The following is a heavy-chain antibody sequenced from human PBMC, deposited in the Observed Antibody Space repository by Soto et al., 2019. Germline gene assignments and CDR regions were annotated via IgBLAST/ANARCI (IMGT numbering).Heavy chain of an antibody. D-gene: IGHD3-16*02. CDR1: GFTFSSYA. CDR3: AKLGLLKFGGFIVDAFDI. V-gene: IGHV3-23*01. Sequence: EVQLLEYGGGLVQPGGSLRLSCAASGFTFSSYAMSWVRQAPGKGLEWVSAISGSGGSTYYADSVKGRLTISRDNSKNTLYMQMNSLRAEDTAVYYCAKLGLLKFGGFIVDAFDIWGQGTMVTVSS. CDR2: ISGSGGST. J-gene: IGHJ3*02.